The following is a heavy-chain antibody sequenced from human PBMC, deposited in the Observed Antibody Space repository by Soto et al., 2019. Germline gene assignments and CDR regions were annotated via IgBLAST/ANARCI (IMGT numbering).Heavy chain of an antibody. Sequence: QVQLQESGPGLVKPSETLSLTCTVSGGSVSSGSYYWSWIRQPPGKGLEWIGYIYYSGSTNYNPSLKSRVTLSVDTSKNQFSLKLSSVTAADTAVYYCARHENLGSGRSDYYYGMDVWGQGTTVTVSS. CDR3: ARHENLGSGRSDYYYGMDV. D-gene: IGHD3-10*01. CDR1: GGSVSSGSYY. CDR2: IYYSGST. V-gene: IGHV4-61*01. J-gene: IGHJ6*02.